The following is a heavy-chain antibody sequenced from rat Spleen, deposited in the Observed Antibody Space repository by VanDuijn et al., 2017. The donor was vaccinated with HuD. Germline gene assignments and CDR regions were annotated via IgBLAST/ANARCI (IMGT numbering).Heavy chain of an antibody. CDR2: ISSSSGT. Sequence: VQLVESGGGLVQPGKSLKLSCSASGFTFSSYGMHWIRQAPGKGLAWVAYISSSSGTVYADAVKGRFTISKDNAQNTLSLQFNSLKSEDTAIYFCARRGGGYSFLDYWGQGVMVTVSS. CDR1: GFTFSSYG. J-gene: IGHJ2*01. D-gene: IGHD1-11*01. V-gene: IGHV5-62*01. CDR3: ARRGGGYSFLDY.